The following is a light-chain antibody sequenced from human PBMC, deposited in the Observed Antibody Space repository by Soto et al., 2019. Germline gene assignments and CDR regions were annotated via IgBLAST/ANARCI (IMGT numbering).Light chain of an antibody. Sequence: IQLTQSPSSLSASIGDRVTITCRASQGISNYLAWYQQKPGKAPKLLIYGAFTLQSGVPSRFNGSGSWTALTLTISSLQPEDLATYNCQQLNNFPHFTSGPGTKVDLK. CDR3: QQLNNFPHFT. CDR1: QGISNY. CDR2: GAF. V-gene: IGKV1-9*01. J-gene: IGKJ3*01.